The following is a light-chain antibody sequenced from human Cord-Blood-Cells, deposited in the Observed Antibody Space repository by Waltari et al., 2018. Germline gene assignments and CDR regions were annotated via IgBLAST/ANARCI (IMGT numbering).Light chain of an antibody. CDR1: QSVSSY. CDR2: DAA. Sequence: EIVLTQSQATLSLSPGARATLSGRDSQSVSSYLACYQQKPGPAPRLLIYDAANRATVIPARFSGSGSVTDFTLTISSLEPEDFAVYYCQQRSNWPYTFGQGTKLEIK. J-gene: IGKJ2*01. CDR3: QQRSNWPYT. V-gene: IGKV3-11*01.